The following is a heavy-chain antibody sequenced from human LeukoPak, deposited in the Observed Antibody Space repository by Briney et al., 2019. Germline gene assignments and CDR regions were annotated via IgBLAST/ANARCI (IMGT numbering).Heavy chain of an antibody. CDR3: ARQNLYYYGSRSYNDY. CDR1: GGSISSSSYY. Sequence: PSETLSLTCTVSGGSISSSSYYWGWIRQPPGKGLEWIGSIYYSGSTYYNPSLKSRVTISVDTSKNQFSLKLSSVTAADTAVYYCARQNLYYYGSRSYNDYWGQGTLVTVSS. J-gene: IGHJ4*02. V-gene: IGHV4-39*01. CDR2: IYYSGST. D-gene: IGHD3-10*01.